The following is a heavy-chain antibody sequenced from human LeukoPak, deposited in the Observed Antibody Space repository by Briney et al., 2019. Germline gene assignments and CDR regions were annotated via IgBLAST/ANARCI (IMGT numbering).Heavy chain of an antibody. CDR3: ARERYGDHKYFDC. CDR1: GGSFSGYY. Sequence: SETLSLTCAVYGGSFSGYYWSWIRQPPGKGLEWIGEINHSGSTNYNPSLKSRVTISVDTSKNQFSLKLSSVTAADTAVYYCARERYGDHKYFDCWGQGTLVTVSS. J-gene: IGHJ4*02. V-gene: IGHV4-34*01. CDR2: INHSGST. D-gene: IGHD4-17*01.